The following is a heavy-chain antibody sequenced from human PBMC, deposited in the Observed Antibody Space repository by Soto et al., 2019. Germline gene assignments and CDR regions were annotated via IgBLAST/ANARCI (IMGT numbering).Heavy chain of an antibody. CDR2: INPNSGDT. Sequence: AASVKVSCKSSGYAFTGYYIHWVRQAPGQGLEWMGWINPNSGDTNYAQKFQGRVTMTRDTSFSTAYMELSSLRSDDTAVYYCATRYSYVHFWGQGTPVTVSS. CDR3: ATRYSYVHF. CDR1: GYAFTGYY. J-gene: IGHJ4*02. V-gene: IGHV1-2*02. D-gene: IGHD5-18*01.